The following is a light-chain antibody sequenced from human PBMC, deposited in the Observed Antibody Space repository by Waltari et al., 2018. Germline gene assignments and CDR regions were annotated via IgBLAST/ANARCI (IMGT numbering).Light chain of an antibody. J-gene: IGKJ3*01. CDR3: QQYGSPPFT. V-gene: IGKV3-20*01. CDR1: QTVNDNF. Sequence: ENVLTQSPGTLSLSPGETGTLSCRASQTVNDNFLAWYQQTPGQPPRLLMYDTSIPAAGTPDRFTGSGSGTDFTLTISSREPEDFAVYYCQQYGSPPFTFGPGT. CDR2: DTS.